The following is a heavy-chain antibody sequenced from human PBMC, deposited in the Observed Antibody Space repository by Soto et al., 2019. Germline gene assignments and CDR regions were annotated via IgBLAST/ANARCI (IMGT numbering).Heavy chain of an antibody. V-gene: IGHV3-23*01. CDR2: IIGSGVTT. Sequence: EVQLLESGGGLVQPGVSLRLSCAASGFSFSTYAMSWVRQAPGKGLEWVAGIIGSGVTTDSADSVKGRFTISRDHSKSTLYLHMNGLRAEDTAVYYCARCNTNRCYRIAYWGQGTLVTVSS. CDR1: GFSFSTYA. J-gene: IGHJ4*02. D-gene: IGHD2-2*01. CDR3: ARCNTNRCYRIAY.